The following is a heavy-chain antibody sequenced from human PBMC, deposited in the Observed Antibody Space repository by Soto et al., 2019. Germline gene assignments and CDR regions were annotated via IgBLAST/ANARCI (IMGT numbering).Heavy chain of an antibody. CDR3: ARRWELPGLMNDAFDI. Sequence: QLQLQESGPGLVKPSETLSLTCTVSGGSISSSSYYWGWIRQPPGKGLEWIGSIYYSGSTYYNPSLKSRVTISVDTSKNQFSLKLSSVTAADTAVYYCARRWELPGLMNDAFDIWGQGTMVTVSS. CDR1: GGSISSSSYY. CDR2: IYYSGST. V-gene: IGHV4-39*01. J-gene: IGHJ3*02. D-gene: IGHD1-26*01.